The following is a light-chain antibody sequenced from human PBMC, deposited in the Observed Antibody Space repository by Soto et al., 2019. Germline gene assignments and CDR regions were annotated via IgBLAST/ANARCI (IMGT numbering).Light chain of an antibody. V-gene: IGKV1-5*01. CDR1: QSISSR. J-gene: IGKJ1*01. CDR2: DAS. CDR3: QQYNSDSWT. Sequence: DIQMTQSPSTLSGSVGDRVTITCRASQSISSRLAWYQQKPGKAPKLLIYDASSLESGVPSRFSGSGSGTEFTLTISSLQPDDFATYYCQQYNSDSWTFGQGTKVDI.